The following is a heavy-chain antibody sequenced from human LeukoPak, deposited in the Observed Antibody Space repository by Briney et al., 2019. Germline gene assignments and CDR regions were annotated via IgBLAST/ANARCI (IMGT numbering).Heavy chain of an antibody. V-gene: IGHV1-2*02. J-gene: IGHJ4*02. CDR2: INPNSGGT. Sequence: ASVKVSCKASGYTFTGYYMHWVRQAPGQGLEWMRWINPNSGGTNYAQKFQGRVTMTRDTSISTAYMELSRLRSDDTAVYYCAGQYCSSTSCQSLFDYWGQGTLVTVSS. CDR3: AGQYCSSTSCQSLFDY. D-gene: IGHD2-2*01. CDR1: GYTFTGYY.